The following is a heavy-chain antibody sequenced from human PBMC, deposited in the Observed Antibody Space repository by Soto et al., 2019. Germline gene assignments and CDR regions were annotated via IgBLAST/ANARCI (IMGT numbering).Heavy chain of an antibody. J-gene: IGHJ4*02. Sequence: PSETLSLTCTVSGGSISSSSYYWGWIRQPPGKGLEWIGSIYYSGSTYYNLSLKSRVTISVDTSKNQFSLKLSSVTAADTAVYYCARLTGGYVIQYYFDYWGQGTLVTVSS. D-gene: IGHD5-12*01. CDR1: GGSISSSSYY. CDR3: ARLTGGYVIQYYFDY. CDR2: IYYSGST. V-gene: IGHV4-39*01.